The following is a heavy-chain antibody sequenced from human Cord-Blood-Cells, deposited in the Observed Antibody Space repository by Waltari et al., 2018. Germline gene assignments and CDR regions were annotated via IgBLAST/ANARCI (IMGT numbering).Heavy chain of an antibody. Sequence: QVQLVQSGAAVKKPGSAVKVSCKASGGTFSSYAVSCVRQASGRGLEWMGGIIPIFGTANYAQKFQGRVTITADESTSTAYMELSSLRSEDTAVYYCARDHQTWGSGSLNYFDYWGQGTLVTVSS. J-gene: IGHJ4*02. D-gene: IGHD2-15*01. CDR3: ARDHQTWGSGSLNYFDY. V-gene: IGHV1-69*01. CDR1: GGTFSSYA. CDR2: IIPIFGTA.